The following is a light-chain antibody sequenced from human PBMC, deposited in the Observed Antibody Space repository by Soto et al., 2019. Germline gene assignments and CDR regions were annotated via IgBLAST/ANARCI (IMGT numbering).Light chain of an antibody. V-gene: IGLV1-40*01. CDR1: GSNLGAGCN. CDR2: ENN. J-gene: IGLJ3*02. Sequence: QSVLTQPPSVSGVPGQTVTISCTGSGSNLGAGCNVHWYQQVPGTAPKLLIYENNYRPSGVPARFSGSKSGTSASLAITGLQAEDEADYYCQSYDKSLSGWLFGGGTELTVL. CDR3: QSYDKSLSGWL.